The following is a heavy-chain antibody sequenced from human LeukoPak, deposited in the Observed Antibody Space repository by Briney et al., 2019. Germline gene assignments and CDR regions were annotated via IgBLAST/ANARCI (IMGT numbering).Heavy chain of an antibody. CDR2: IYNSGLT. CDR1: GGSISTGDYY. CDR3: ARGYSAAGRFNY. J-gene: IGHJ4*02. D-gene: IGHD6-13*01. V-gene: IGHV4-30-4*02. Sequence: PSETLSLTCSVSGGSISTGDYYWAWIRQPPGRGLEWIGYIYNSGLTYYNPSLKSRVTISVDTSKNQFSLKLSSVTAADTAVYYCARGYSAAGRFNYWGQGTLVTVSS.